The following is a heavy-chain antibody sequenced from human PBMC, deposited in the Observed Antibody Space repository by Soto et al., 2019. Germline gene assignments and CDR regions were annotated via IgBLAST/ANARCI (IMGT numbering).Heavy chain of an antibody. CDR2: ISGSGGST. Sequence: GGSLRLSCAASGFTFSSYAMSWVRQAPGKGLEWVSAISGSGGSTYYADSVKGRFTISRDNSKNTLYLQMNSLRAEDTAVYYCAKDGVTIFGVVISFLDYWGQGTLVTVSS. J-gene: IGHJ4*02. D-gene: IGHD3-3*01. V-gene: IGHV3-23*01. CDR1: GFTFSSYA. CDR3: AKDGVTIFGVVISFLDY.